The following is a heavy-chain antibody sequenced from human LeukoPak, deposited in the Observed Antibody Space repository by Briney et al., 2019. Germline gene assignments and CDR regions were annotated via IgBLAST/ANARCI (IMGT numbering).Heavy chain of an antibody. CDR1: GGSISSYY. CDR3: ARGRNSDNWFDP. Sequence: SETLSLTCTVSGGSISSYYWSWIRQPPGKGLEWIGEINHSGSTNYNPSLKSRVTISVDTSKNQFSLKLSSVTAADTAVYYCARGRNSDNWFDPWGQGTLVTVSS. CDR2: INHSGST. D-gene: IGHD1-14*01. V-gene: IGHV4-34*01. J-gene: IGHJ5*02.